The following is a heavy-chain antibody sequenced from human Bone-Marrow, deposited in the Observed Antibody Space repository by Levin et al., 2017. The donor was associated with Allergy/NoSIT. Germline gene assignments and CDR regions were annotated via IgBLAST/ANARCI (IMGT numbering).Heavy chain of an antibody. Sequence: GESLKISCAASGFTFNGYSMSWVRQAPGKGLEWVSFISSTSSDIFYADSVKGRFTISRDNAKNSLYLQMNSLRVEDTAVYYCASDLPAATSWGQGTLVTVSS. CDR3: ASDLPAATS. V-gene: IGHV3-21*01. D-gene: IGHD2-2*01. CDR1: GFTFNGYS. CDR2: ISSTSSDI. J-gene: IGHJ4*02.